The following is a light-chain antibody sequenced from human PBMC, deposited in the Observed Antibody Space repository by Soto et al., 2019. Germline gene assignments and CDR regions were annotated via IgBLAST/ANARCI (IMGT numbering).Light chain of an antibody. V-gene: IGKV1-39*01. J-gene: IGKJ1*01. CDR3: QQAYSVPWT. CDR1: QSISNY. CDR2: GAV. Sequence: DFQMTQFPSSLSASVGDIITSTCRSRQSISNYVNWYQQRPGKAPKVLIYGAVSLQSGVPSRFSGHGSGTDFTLTITGLQPEDFAIDWCQQAYSVPWTFGQGTKVEAK.